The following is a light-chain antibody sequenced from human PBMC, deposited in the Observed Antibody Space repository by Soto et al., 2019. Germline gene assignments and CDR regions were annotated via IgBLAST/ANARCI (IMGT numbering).Light chain of an antibody. CDR2: LERSGSY. CDR1: SRHITYI. CDR3: ETWDRNTRV. V-gene: IGLV4-60*03. J-gene: IGLJ1*01. Sequence: QPVLPQSSSASASLGSSVKLTCTLSSRHITYIIAWHQQQPGKAPRYLMKLERSGSYNKGSGVPDRFSGSSSGADRYLTISNLQSEDEADYYCETWDRNTRVFGTGTKVTVL.